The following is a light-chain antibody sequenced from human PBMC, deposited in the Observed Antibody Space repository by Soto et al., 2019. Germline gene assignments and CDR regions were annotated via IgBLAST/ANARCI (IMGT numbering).Light chain of an antibody. J-gene: IGKJ1*01. Sequence: DIQMTQSPSTLSASIGDRVAITCRASDNIGPWVAWYQQKPGKAPKLLIYKASTLETGAPSRFAGSGSGTGFTLTITRLQPDDFATYYCQHYNSYSRTFVQGTKVEV. CDR1: DNIGPW. CDR3: QHYNSYSRT. CDR2: KAS. V-gene: IGKV1-5*03.